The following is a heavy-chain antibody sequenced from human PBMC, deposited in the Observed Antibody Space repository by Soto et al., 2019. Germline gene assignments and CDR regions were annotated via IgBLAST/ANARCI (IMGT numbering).Heavy chain of an antibody. CDR3: ARPIPRWSYHYGMDV. CDR1: EFTFSSYA. Sequence: PGGSLRLSCAASEFTFSSYAMHWVRQAPGRGLEWVALISFDGKNEYYADSGKGRSTIARDNSRNMVYLEMNGLSPDDTATYFCARPIPRWSYHYGMDVWGHGTTVTVSS. J-gene: IGHJ6*02. D-gene: IGHD2-15*01. CDR2: ISFDGKNE. V-gene: IGHV3-30*04.